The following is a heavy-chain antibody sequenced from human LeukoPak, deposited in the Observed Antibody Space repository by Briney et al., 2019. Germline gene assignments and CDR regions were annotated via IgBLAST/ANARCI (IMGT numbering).Heavy chain of an antibody. CDR2: SDSDGSP. Sequence: PGGSLRLSCAASGFTSTSYAITWVREAPGKGLEWVSTSDSDGSPYYADSVKGRFTISRDNSKNTLYLQMNSLRAEDTAVYYCAKERGGTTPRFDNWGQGTLVTVSS. D-gene: IGHD1-7*01. CDR3: AKERGGTTPRFDN. V-gene: IGHV3-23*01. CDR1: GFTSTSYA. J-gene: IGHJ4*02.